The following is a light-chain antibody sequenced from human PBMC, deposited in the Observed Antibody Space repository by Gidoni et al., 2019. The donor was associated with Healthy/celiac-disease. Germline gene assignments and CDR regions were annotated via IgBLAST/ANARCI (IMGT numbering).Light chain of an antibody. V-gene: IGKV1-39*01. CDR3: QQSYSTWLT. CDR1: QSISSY. J-gene: IGKJ4*01. Sequence: DIQMTQSPSSLSAPVGDRVTITCRASQSISSYLNWYQQKPGKAPKLLIYAASSLQSGVPSRFSGSGSGTDFTLTISSLQPEDFATYYCQQSYSTWLTFGGGTKVEIK. CDR2: AAS.